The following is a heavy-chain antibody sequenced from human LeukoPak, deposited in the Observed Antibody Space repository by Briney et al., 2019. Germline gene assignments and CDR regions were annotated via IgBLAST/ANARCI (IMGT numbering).Heavy chain of an antibody. CDR2: IYYNGGT. CDR1: GGSISSNSYY. CDR3: AREVAGTPWIDY. D-gene: IGHD6-19*01. Sequence: SETLSLTCTVSGGSISSNSYYWGWIRQPPGKGLEWIGNIYYNGGTYNNPSLKSRVTISVDTSKNQFSLKLNSVTATDTAVYYCAREVAGTPWIDYWGQGTLVTVSS. V-gene: IGHV4-39*02. J-gene: IGHJ4*02.